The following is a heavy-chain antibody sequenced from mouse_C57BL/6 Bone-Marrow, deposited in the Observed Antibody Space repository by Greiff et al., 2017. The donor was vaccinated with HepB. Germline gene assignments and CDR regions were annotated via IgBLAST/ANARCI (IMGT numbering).Heavy chain of an antibody. D-gene: IGHD1-1*01. CDR3: ARRGISSPYYYAMDY. J-gene: IGHJ4*01. V-gene: IGHV1-55*01. Sequence: VKLQESGAELVKPGASVKMSCKASGYTFTSYWITWVKQRPGQGLEWIGDIYPGSGSTNYNEKFKSKATLTVDTSSSTAYMQLSSLTSEDSAVYYCARRGISSPYYYAMDYWGQGTSVTVSS. CDR1: GYTFTSYW. CDR2: IYPGSGST.